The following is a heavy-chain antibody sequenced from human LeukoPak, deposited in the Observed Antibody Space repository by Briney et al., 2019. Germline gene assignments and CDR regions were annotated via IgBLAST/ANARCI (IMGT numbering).Heavy chain of an antibody. CDR3: ARAVSYYDILTGYYRRARINWFDP. D-gene: IGHD3-9*01. CDR1: GGSFSGYY. J-gene: IGHJ5*02. V-gene: IGHV4-34*01. CDR2: INHSGST. Sequence: SETLSLTCAVYGGSFSGYYWSWIRQPPGKGLEWIGEINHSGSTNYNPSLKSRVTISVDTSKDQFSLKLSSVTAADTPVYYCARAVSYYDILTGYYRRARINWFDPWGQGTLVTVSS.